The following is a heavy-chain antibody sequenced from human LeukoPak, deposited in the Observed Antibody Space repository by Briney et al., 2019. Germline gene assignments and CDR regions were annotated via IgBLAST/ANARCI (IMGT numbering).Heavy chain of an antibody. J-gene: IGHJ3*02. D-gene: IGHD2-2*01. Sequence: SVKVSCKASGGTFSSYAISWVRQAPGQGLEWMGGIIPIFGTANYAQKFQGRVTITTDESTITAYMELSSLRSEDTAVYYCFRDCSSTSCLGTSFDIWGQGTMVTVSS. V-gene: IGHV1-69*05. CDR2: IIPIFGTA. CDR1: GGTFSSYA. CDR3: FRDCSSTSCLGTSFDI.